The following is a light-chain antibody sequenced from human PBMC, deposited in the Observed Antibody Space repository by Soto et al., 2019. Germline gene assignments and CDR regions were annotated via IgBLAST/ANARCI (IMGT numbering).Light chain of an antibody. CDR2: DVS. CDR1: SSDVGGYNY. Sequence: QSALTQPDSVSGSPGQSITISCTGTSSDVGGYNYVSWYQQHPGKAPKLMIYDVSNRPSGVSNRFSGSKSVNTATLTISGLQTEDEAEYYCCSYTSSSSSVVFGGGTKVTVL. V-gene: IGLV2-14*01. J-gene: IGLJ2*01. CDR3: CSYTSSSSSVV.